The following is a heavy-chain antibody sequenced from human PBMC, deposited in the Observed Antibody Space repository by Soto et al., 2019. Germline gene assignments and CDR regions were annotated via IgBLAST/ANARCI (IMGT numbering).Heavy chain of an antibody. CDR3: VKDSGYCSSTSCYVVADY. Sequence: GGSLRLSCSASGFTFSSYAMHWVRQAPGKGLEYVSAISSNGGSTYYADSVKGRFTISRDNSKNTLYLQMSSLRAEDTAVYYCVKDSGYCSSTSCYVVADYWGQGTLVTVSS. CDR2: ISSNGGST. J-gene: IGHJ4*02. D-gene: IGHD2-2*01. V-gene: IGHV3-64D*08. CDR1: GFTFSSYA.